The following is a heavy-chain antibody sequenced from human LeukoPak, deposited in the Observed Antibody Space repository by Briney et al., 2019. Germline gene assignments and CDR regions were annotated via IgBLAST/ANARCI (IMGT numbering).Heavy chain of an antibody. J-gene: IGHJ4*02. CDR1: GGSINSGGYY. V-gene: IGHV4-31*01. Sequence: SQTLSLTCTVSGGSINSGGYYWSWIRQHPGKGLEWIGYIYYSGSTYYNPSLKSQVTILIDTSKNQFSLKLSSVTAADTAVYYCARAPWGGGVDYWGQGTLVTVSS. CDR2: IYYSGST. D-gene: IGHD3-10*01. CDR3: ARAPWGGGVDY.